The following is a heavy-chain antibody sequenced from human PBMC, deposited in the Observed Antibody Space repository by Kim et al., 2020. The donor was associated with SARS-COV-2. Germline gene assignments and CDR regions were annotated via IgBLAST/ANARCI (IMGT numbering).Heavy chain of an antibody. CDR1: GFTVSSNY. D-gene: IGHD6-19*01. CDR2: IYSGGST. J-gene: IGHJ6*02. V-gene: IGHV3-53*01. Sequence: GGSLRLSCAASGFTVSSNYMSWVRQAPGKGLEWVSVIYSGGSTYYADSVKGRFTISRDNSKNTLYLQMNSLRAEDTAVYYCARMGVGPRIAVAYHDYYYGMDVWGQGTTVTVSS. CDR3: ARMGVGPRIAVAYHDYYYGMDV.